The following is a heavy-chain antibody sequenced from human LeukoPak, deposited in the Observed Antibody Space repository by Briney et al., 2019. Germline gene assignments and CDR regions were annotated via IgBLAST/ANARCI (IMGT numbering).Heavy chain of an antibody. CDR1: GGSISSGDYY. CDR3: ARNVRTLGGAEDY. V-gene: IGHV4-30-4*01. Sequence: SETLSLTCTVSGGSISSGDYYWIWIRQPPGKGLEWIGYIYYSGSTYYNPSLKSRVTISVDTSKNQFSLKLSSVTAADTAVYYCARNVRTLGGAEDYWGQGTLVTVSS. CDR2: IYYSGST. J-gene: IGHJ4*02. D-gene: IGHD3-16*01.